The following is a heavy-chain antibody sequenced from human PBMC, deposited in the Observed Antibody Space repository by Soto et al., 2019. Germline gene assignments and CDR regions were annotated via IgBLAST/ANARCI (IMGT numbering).Heavy chain of an antibody. Sequence: SETLSLTCTVSGGSISSGGYYWSWTRQHPGKGLEWIGYIYYSGSTYYNPSLKSRVTISVDTSKNQFSLKLSSVTAADTAVYYCARGLAAGDDAFDIWGQGTMVTVSS. D-gene: IGHD6-13*01. V-gene: IGHV4-31*03. J-gene: IGHJ3*02. CDR3: ARGLAAGDDAFDI. CDR1: GGSISSGGYY. CDR2: IYYSGST.